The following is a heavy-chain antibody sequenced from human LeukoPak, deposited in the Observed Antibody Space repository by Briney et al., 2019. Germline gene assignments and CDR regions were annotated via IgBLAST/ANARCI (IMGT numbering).Heavy chain of an antibody. Sequence: PGGCLRLACPASRFTFSDYSMNWVRQAPGKGLGWVSAITGRGGSTYYADSVKGRFTISRDNSKNTLYLQMNSLSAEDTAVHYCAKDIRGPYDFWNSGLGYWGQGTLVTVSS. CDR1: RFTFSDYS. CDR3: AKDIRGPYDFWNSGLGY. V-gene: IGHV3-23*01. D-gene: IGHD3-3*01. CDR2: ITGRGGST. J-gene: IGHJ4*02.